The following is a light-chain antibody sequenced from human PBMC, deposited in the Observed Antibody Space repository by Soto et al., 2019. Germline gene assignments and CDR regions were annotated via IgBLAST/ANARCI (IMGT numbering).Light chain of an antibody. CDR1: QSISNY. CDR2: AAY. J-gene: IGKJ4*01. Sequence: DIQMTQSPSSLSASVGDRVTITCRASQSISNYLNWYQHKPGKAPKLLIYAAYSLQSGVPSRFSGRGSETDFTLTINSLQPEDVATYYCQQSYSTPLTFGGGTKVDIK. CDR3: QQSYSTPLT. V-gene: IGKV1-39*01.